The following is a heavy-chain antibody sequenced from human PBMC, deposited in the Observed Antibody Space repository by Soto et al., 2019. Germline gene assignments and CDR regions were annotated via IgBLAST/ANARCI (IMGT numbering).Heavy chain of an antibody. CDR3: ARGDRGGFDL. CDR1: GFTFDYYW. CDR2: VHSDGTTT. V-gene: IGHV3-74*01. J-gene: IGHJ3*01. Sequence: EVQLVESGGGLVQPGESLRLSCAASGFTFDYYWMHWVRQAPGKGLVWVSRVHSDGTTTTYADSVKGRFTISRDNARITMSLQMSGLRAEDTAIYYCARGDRGGFDLWGHGTVVTVPS. D-gene: IGHD3-10*01.